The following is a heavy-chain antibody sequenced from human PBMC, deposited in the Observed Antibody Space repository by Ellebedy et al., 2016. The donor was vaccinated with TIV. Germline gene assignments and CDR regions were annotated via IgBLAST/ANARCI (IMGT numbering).Heavy chain of an antibody. CDR2: IHPGDSDI. J-gene: IGHJ4*02. CDR3: TREPAAAVDSSGWGWQGMGDY. Sequence: PGGSLRLSCKASGYDFADYWIGWVRQMPGKGLEWMGIIHPGDSDITYGPSFRGQFTMSADNSISTAYLQWTSLKASDNAIYYCTREPAAAVDSSGWGWQGMGDYWGQGTLVTVSS. D-gene: IGHD6-19*01. CDR1: GYDFADYW. V-gene: IGHV5-51*01.